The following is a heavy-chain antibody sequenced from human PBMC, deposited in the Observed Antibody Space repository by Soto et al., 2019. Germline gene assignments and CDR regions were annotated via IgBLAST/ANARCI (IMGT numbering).Heavy chain of an antibody. D-gene: IGHD6-13*01. CDR2: IGVSGGTT. CDR1: GFTFSSHG. Sequence: SGGGLVQPGGSLRLSCAASGFTFSSHGMSWVRQAPGTGLEWVSSIGVSGGTTYYADSVKGRFTISRDNSKNTLYLQMNSLRAEDTAVYYCAKLVAATGTNSWGQGTLVTVSS. V-gene: IGHV3-23*01. J-gene: IGHJ5*02. CDR3: AKLVAATGTNS.